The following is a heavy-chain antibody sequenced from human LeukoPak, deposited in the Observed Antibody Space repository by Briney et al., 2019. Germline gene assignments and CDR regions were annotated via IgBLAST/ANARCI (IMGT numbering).Heavy chain of an antibody. D-gene: IGHD3-10*01. CDR3: ATCYGSGSYYLDY. J-gene: IGHJ4*02. V-gene: IGHV1-24*01. CDR2: FDPEDGET. Sequence: ASVKVSCKVSGYTLTELSMHWVRQAPGRGREWMGGFDPEDGETIYAQKFQGRVTMTEDTSTDTAYMELSRLRSEETAVSYCATCYGSGSYYLDYWGQGTLVTVSS. CDR1: GYTLTELS.